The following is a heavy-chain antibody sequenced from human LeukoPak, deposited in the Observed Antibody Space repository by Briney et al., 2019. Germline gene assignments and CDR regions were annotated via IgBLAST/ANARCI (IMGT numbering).Heavy chain of an antibody. CDR1: GFTFSSFA. V-gene: IGHV3-23*01. CDR2: ISGGAATP. D-gene: IGHD1-26*01. CDR3: AKDIGLAARGYFAY. J-gene: IGHJ4*02. Sequence: SGGSLRLSCVASGFTFSSFAMTWVRQAPGKGLEWVSIISGGAATPYYADSVKGRFTISRDNSKNALYLQMNSLRAEDTAVYYCAKDIGLAARGYFAYWGQGTLVTVSS.